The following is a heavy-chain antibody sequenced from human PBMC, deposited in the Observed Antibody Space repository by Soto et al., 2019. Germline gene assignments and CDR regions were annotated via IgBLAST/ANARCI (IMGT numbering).Heavy chain of an antibody. CDR3: ARVVVGDHGALMYYFGMDV. D-gene: IGHD4-17*01. CDR2: IYSGNNT. Sequence: EVQLVESGGALVQPGGSLRLSCEVSGFSVTRNYMSWVRQRPGKGLEWVSVIYSGNNTYYGDSVKGRFTISRDDSKNKRYLQINTLTVEDTSVYFCARVVVGDHGALMYYFGMDVWGQGTPVTVS. V-gene: IGHV3-66*01. J-gene: IGHJ6*02. CDR1: GFSVTRNY.